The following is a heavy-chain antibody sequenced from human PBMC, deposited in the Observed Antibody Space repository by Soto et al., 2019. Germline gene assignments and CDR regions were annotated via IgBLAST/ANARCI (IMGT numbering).Heavy chain of an antibody. CDR2: IYYSGST. V-gene: IGHV4-30-4*01. J-gene: IGHJ5*02. D-gene: IGHD6-19*01. CDR3: ARGIAVVYNCFEP. Sequence: NPSETLSLTCTVSGGTISSGDYYWSWIRQPPGKGLEWIGYIYYSGSTYYNPSLKSRVTISVDTSKNQFSLKLSSVTAADTAVYYCARGIAVVYNCFEPWGQGTLVTVSS. CDR1: GGTISSGDYY.